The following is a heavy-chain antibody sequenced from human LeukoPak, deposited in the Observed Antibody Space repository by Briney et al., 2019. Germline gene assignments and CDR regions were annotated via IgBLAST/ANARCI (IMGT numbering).Heavy chain of an antibody. CDR1: GFTFSTAW. Sequence: GGSLRLSCAASGFTFSTAWMHWVRQAPGKGLVWVSRIYNDGSDTTYADSVAGRFTISRDNAKNTLYLQMNSLRAEDTAVYYCATDAGHGFSFWGQGTMVTVSS. CDR3: ATDAGHGFSF. CDR2: IYNDGSDT. V-gene: IGHV3-74*01. D-gene: IGHD5-24*01. J-gene: IGHJ3*01.